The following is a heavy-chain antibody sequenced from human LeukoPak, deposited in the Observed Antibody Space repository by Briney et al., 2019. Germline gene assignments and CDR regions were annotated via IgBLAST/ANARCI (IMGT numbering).Heavy chain of an antibody. CDR1: GLTFSDSA. CDR2: FKSQPQRYAT. CDR3: TRPGVGATTSPYDF. V-gene: IGHV3-73*01. Sequence: GGALRLSCAASGLTFSDSAIPWVPQATGKGLEKVDRFKSQPQRYATAYAAAVKGRFTIYRDDSKNTAYLQMNSLKTEDTAVYYCTRPGVGATTSPYDFWGQGTLVTVSS. J-gene: IGHJ4*02. D-gene: IGHD1-26*01.